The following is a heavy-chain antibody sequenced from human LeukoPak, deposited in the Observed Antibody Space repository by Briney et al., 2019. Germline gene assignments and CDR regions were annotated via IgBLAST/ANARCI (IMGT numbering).Heavy chain of an antibody. D-gene: IGHD6-13*01. J-gene: IGHJ4*02. CDR1: GFTVSSNH. Sequence: PGGSLRLSCAASGFTVSSNHMNWVRQAPGKGLEWVSIIYNDGSTYNADSVKGRFTISRDNSKNTLYLQMNSLRAEDTAVYYCARDFGSWLEWGQGTLVTVSS. CDR2: IYNDGST. V-gene: IGHV3-53*01. CDR3: ARDFGSWLE.